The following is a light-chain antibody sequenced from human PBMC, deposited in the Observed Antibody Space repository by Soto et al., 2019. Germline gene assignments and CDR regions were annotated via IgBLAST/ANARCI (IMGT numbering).Light chain of an antibody. CDR3: QQSYSTPRT. CDR2: AAS. CDR1: QSVRTY. Sequence: DIQMMQSTSSLSASVGDRVTIPCQASQSVRTYLNWYQQKPGKAPNLLIYAASSLQSGVPSRFSGSGSGTDFTLTISSLQPEDFATYYCQQSYSTPRTFGQGTKVDIK. V-gene: IGKV1-39*01. J-gene: IGKJ1*01.